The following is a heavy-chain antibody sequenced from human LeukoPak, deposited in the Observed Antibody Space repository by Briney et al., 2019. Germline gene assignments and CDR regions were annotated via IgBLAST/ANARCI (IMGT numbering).Heavy chain of an antibody. D-gene: IGHD2-15*01. CDR3: AKDQRTTGYYSADY. V-gene: IGHV3-23*01. CDR1: GFTFSSYV. Sequence: PGGSLRLSCAAAGFTFSSYVMTWVRQAPGKGLEWVSTISGSGGNTFYADSVKGRFNISRDNSKKTLYLQMNSLRAEDTAVYYCAKDQRTTGYYSADYWGQGTLVTVSS. J-gene: IGHJ4*02. CDR2: ISGSGGNT.